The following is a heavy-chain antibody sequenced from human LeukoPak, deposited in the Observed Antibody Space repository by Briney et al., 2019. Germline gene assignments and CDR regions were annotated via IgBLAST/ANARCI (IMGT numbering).Heavy chain of an antibody. CDR3: AREGGRRRASNFDWFDP. Sequence: GGSLRLSCAASGFTFSTYTMNWVRQAPGKGLEWVSAVSRNSAYIYYADSVRGRFTISRDSAKNLLYLQINSLRADDTAVYYCAREGGRRRASNFDWFDPWGQGTLVTVSS. V-gene: IGHV3-21*06. J-gene: IGHJ5*02. CDR1: GFTFSTYT. D-gene: IGHD3-16*01. CDR2: VSRNSAYI.